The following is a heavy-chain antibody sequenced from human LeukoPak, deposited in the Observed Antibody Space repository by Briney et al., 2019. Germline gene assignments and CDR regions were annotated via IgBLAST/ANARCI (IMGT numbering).Heavy chain of an antibody. V-gene: IGHV4-59*01. CDR2: IYYSGST. J-gene: IGHJ2*01. Sequence: SETLSLTCTVSGGSISSYYWSGIRQPPGKGLEWIGYIYYSGSTNYNPSLKSRVTISVDTSKNQFSLKLSSVTAADTAVYYCARDRAYWYFDLWGRGTLVTVSS. D-gene: IGHD3-10*01. CDR1: GGSISSYY. CDR3: ARDRAYWYFDL.